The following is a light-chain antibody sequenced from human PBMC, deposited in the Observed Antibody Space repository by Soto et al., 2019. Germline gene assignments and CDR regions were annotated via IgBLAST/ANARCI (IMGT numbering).Light chain of an antibody. Sequence: EILMTQSPATLSVSLWEIATLSCRASQSISSNLAWYQQNPGQAPRLFMFRTSSRATGFPARFSGSGSGTEFNLTISSLQSEDCGVYYCQQYNNWPRATFGGGTKVDI. CDR2: RTS. CDR1: QSISSN. J-gene: IGKJ4*01. CDR3: QQYNNWPRAT. V-gene: IGKV3-15*01.